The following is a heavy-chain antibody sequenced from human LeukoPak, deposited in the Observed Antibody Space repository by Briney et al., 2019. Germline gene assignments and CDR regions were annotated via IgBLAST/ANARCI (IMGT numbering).Heavy chain of an antibody. D-gene: IGHD3-22*01. CDR2: ISTHNVNT. CDR1: GYTFTNYG. V-gene: IGHV1-18*04. Sequence: ASVRVSCKASGYTFTNYGITWVRQAPGQGLEWMGWISTHNVNTNYAQKFQGRVTMTTDASTSTAYMELRSLRSDDTAEYYCARDLFPSFYYDSRGPIGYWGRGALVTVSS. CDR3: ARDLFPSFYYDSRGPIGY. J-gene: IGHJ4*02.